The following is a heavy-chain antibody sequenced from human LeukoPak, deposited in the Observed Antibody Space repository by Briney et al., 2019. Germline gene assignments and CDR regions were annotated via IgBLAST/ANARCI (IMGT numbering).Heavy chain of an antibody. Sequence: SETLSLTCTVSGGSISSYYWSWIWQPPGKGLEWIGYIYYSGSTNYNPSLKSRVTISVDTSKNQFSLKLSSVTTADTAVYYCARASGGSSSRYPYFDYWGQGTLVTVSS. CDR3: ARASGGSSSRYPYFDY. V-gene: IGHV4-59*12. J-gene: IGHJ4*02. CDR1: GGSISSYY. D-gene: IGHD6-6*01. CDR2: IYYSGST.